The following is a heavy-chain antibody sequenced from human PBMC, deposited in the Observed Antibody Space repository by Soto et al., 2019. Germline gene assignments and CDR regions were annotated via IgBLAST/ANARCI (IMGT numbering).Heavy chain of an antibody. V-gene: IGHV6-1*01. CDR1: GDTVSSNSVA. CDR3: ARSEEDSDYYYYGMDV. CDR2: TYYRSRWYS. D-gene: IGHD2-15*01. Sequence: SQTLSLTCVGSGDTVSSNSVAWNWVRQSPSRGLEWLGRTYYRSRWYSDYAVSVRSRIDINADTSRDQVSLQLNSVTPEDTAVYYCARSEEDSDYYYYGMDVWGQGTTVTVSS. J-gene: IGHJ6*02.